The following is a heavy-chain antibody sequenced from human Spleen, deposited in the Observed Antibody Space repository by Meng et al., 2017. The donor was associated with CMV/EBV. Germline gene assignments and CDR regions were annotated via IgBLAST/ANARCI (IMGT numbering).Heavy chain of an antibody. Sequence: GGSLRLSCAASEFSFSDYYMSWIRQAPGKGPEWLSYISGSSTTTYYADSVKGRFTISRDNAKKSLYLQMNSLRAEDTAVYYCARAYNVPGWFGPWGQGTPVTVSS. D-gene: IGHD1-14*01. CDR2: ISGSSTTT. V-gene: IGHV3-11*01. CDR1: EFSFSDYY. J-gene: IGHJ5*02. CDR3: ARAYNVPGWFGP.